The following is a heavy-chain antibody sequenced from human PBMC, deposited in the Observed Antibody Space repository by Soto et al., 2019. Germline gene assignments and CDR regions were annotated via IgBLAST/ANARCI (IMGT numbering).Heavy chain of an antibody. D-gene: IGHD2-21*01. V-gene: IGHV4-39*07. CDR1: GDSVSSSSYY. CDR3: TRGGDAYKNGH. CDR2: IYYSGST. J-gene: IGHJ4*02. Sequence: SETLSLTCTVSGDSVSSSSYYWGWIRQPPGKGLEWIGSIYYSGSTYYNPSLKSRLTISVDTSKNQFSLKLTSVNAADTAVYYCTRGGDAYKNGHWGQGTLVTVSS.